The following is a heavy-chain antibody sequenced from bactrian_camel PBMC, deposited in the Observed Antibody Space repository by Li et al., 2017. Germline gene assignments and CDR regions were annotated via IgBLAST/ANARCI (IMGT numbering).Heavy chain of an antibody. Sequence: VQLVESGGGSVQAGGSLNLSCTSSGFNFDDSDMAWYRRAPRNECKLVSRIRSDGRTYDADSVKGRFTISRDNAANTVYLQMNSLKPEDTAMYYCALDRRTCFGGGARYVDYWGQGTQVTVS. J-gene: IGHJ4*01. CDR3: ALDRRTCFGGGARYVDY. D-gene: IGHD1*01. V-gene: IGHV3S63*01. CDR2: IRSDGRT. CDR1: GFNFDDSD.